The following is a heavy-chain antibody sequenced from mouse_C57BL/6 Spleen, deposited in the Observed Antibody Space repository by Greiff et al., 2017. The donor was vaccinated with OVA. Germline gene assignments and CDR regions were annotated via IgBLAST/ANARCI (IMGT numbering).Heavy chain of an antibody. CDR3: TKNKNWDNYAMDY. CDR1: GYTFTDYE. V-gene: IGHV1-15*01. CDR2: IDPETGGT. Sequence: VQLQQSGAELVRPGASVTLSCKASGYTFTDYEMHWVKQTPVHGLEWIGAIDPETGGTAYNQKFKGKAILTADKSSSTAYMELRSLTSEDSAVYYCTKNKNWDNYAMDYWGQGTSVTVSS. J-gene: IGHJ4*01. D-gene: IGHD4-1*01.